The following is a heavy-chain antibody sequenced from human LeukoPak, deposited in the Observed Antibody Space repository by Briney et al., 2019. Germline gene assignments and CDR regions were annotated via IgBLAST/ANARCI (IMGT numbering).Heavy chain of an antibody. CDR3: ARVERGDYGPPLDY. V-gene: IGHV7-4-1*02. CDR2: INTNTGNP. CDR1: GYTFTSYA. Sequence: GASVKVSCKASGYTFTSYAMNWVRQAPGQGLEWMGWINTNTGNPTYAQGFTGRFVFSLDTSVSPAYLQFSSLKAEDTAVYYCARVERGDYGPPLDYWGQGTLVTVSS. D-gene: IGHD4-17*01. J-gene: IGHJ4*02.